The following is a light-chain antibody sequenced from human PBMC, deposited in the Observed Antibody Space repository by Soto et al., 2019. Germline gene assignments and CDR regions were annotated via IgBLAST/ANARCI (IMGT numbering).Light chain of an antibody. V-gene: IGKV3-11*01. CDR3: QQRYRWPPIT. CDR2: DAS. Sequence: EIGRTQSPATLSVSPGERATLSCRASQSVRRYLAWYQQKPGQAPRLLIYDASTRATGIPARFSGSGSETDFTLTISSLEPEDFAVYYCQQRYRWPPITFGQGTRLEI. CDR1: QSVRRY. J-gene: IGKJ5*01.